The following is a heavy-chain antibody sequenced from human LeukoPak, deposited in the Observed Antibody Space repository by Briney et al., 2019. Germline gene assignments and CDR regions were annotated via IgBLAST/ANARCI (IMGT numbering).Heavy chain of an antibody. CDR2: IYTSGST. V-gene: IGHV4-4*07. CDR3: ARVGGDHPLSYFDY. Sequence: PSETLSLTCTVSGGPISSYYWSWIRQPAGKGLEWIGRIYTSGSTNYNPSLKSRVTLLVDKSKNQFSLKLSSVTAADTAVYYCARVGGDHPLSYFDYWGQGTLVTVSS. CDR1: GGPISSYY. D-gene: IGHD1-26*01. J-gene: IGHJ4*02.